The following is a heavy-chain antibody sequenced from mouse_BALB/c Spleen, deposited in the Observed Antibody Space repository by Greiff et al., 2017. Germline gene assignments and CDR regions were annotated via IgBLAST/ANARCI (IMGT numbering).Heavy chain of an antibody. V-gene: IGHV1-7*01. D-gene: IGHD2-2*01. Sequence: QVQLQQSGAELAKPGASVKMSCKASGYTFTSYWMHWVKQRPGQGLEWIGYINPSTGYTEYNQKFKDKATLTADKSSSTAYMQLSSLTSEDSAVYYCARSTMVTPYYYAMDYWGQGTSGTVSS. CDR2: INPSTGYT. J-gene: IGHJ4*01. CDR3: ARSTMVTPYYYAMDY. CDR1: GYTFTSYW.